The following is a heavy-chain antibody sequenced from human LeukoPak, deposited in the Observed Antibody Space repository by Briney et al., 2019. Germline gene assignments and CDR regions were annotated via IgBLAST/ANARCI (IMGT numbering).Heavy chain of an antibody. CDR2: INPNSGGT. D-gene: IGHD3-10*01. CDR3: ARAPRVRGVIVWFDP. J-gene: IGHJ5*02. V-gene: IGHV1-2*02. Sequence: ASVKVSCKASGYTFTGYYMHWVRQAPGQGLEWMGWINPNSGGTNYAQKFQGRVTMARDTSISTAYMELSRLRSDDTAVYYCARAPRVRGVIVWFDPWGHGTLVTVSS. CDR1: GYTFTGYY.